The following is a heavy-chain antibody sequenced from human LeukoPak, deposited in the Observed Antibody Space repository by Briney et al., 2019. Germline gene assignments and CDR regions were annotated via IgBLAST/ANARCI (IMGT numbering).Heavy chain of an antibody. D-gene: IGHD2-15*01. V-gene: IGHV4-31*03. CDR1: GGSISSGGYY. Sequence: SQTLSLTCTVSGGSISSGGYYWSWIRQHPGKGLERIGYIYYSGSTYYNPSLKSRVTISVDTSKNQFSLKLSSVTAADTAVYYCAGVKIVVVVAATLGAFDIWGQGTMVTVSS. J-gene: IGHJ3*02. CDR3: AGVKIVVVVAATLGAFDI. CDR2: IYYSGST.